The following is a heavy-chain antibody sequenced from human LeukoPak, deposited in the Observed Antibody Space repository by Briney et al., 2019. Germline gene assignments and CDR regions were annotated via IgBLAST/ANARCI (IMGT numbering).Heavy chain of an antibody. J-gene: IGHJ3*02. CDR3: ARHLEGASCNWNLDLSFDI. V-gene: IGHV4-59*08. D-gene: IGHD1-20*01. CDR1: GGSISSYY. CDR2: IYYSGST. Sequence: SETLSLTCTVSGGSISSYYWSWIRQPPGKGLEWIGYIYYSGSTNYNPSLKSRVTISVDTSKNQFSLKLSSVTAADTAVYYCARHLEGASCNWNLDLSFDIWGQGTMVTVSS.